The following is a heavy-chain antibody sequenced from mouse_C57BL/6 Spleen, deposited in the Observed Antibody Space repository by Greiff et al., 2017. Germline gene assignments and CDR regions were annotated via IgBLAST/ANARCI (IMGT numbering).Heavy chain of an antibody. Sequence: VQLQQPGAELVRPGSSVKLSCKASGYTFTSYWLDWVKQRPGPGLEWIGNIYPSDSETHYNQKFKDKATLTVDKSSSTAYMQLSSLTSEDSAVYYCARADTTVVGGYWGQGTTRAVSS. J-gene: IGHJ2*01. CDR2: IYPSDSET. D-gene: IGHD1-1*01. CDR1: GYTFTSYW. CDR3: ARADTTVVGGY. V-gene: IGHV1-61*01.